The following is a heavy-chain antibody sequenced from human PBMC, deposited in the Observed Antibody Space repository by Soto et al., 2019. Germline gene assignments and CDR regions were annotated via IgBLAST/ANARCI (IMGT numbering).Heavy chain of an antibody. Sequence: TSETLSLTCAVYGGSFSGYYWSWIRQPPGKGLEWIGEINHSGSTNYNPSLKSRVTISVDTSKNQFSLKLNPVTAADTAVYYCARRAPTSHRPFDYWGQGTLVTVSS. CDR1: GGSFSGYY. CDR3: ARRAPTSHRPFDY. CDR2: INHSGST. D-gene: IGHD2-2*01. J-gene: IGHJ4*02. V-gene: IGHV4-34*01.